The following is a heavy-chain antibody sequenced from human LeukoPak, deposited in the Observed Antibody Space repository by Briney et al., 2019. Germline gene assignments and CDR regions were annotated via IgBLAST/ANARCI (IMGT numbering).Heavy chain of an antibody. CDR2: IYPGDSDT. D-gene: IGHD3-22*01. V-gene: IGHV5-51*01. CDR3: ARLKLDTMIVVVITGSTYYMDV. CDR1: GYSFTSYW. J-gene: IGHJ6*03. Sequence: GESLKISCKGSGYSFTSYWIGWVRQMPGKGLEWMGIIYPGDSDTRYSPSFQGQVTISADKSISTAYMQWSSLKGSDTAMYYCARLKLDTMIVVVITGSTYYMDVWGKGTTVTVSS.